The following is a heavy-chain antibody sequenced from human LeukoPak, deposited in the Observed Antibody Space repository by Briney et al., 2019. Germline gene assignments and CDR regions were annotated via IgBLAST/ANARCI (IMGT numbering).Heavy chain of an antibody. CDR3: ARDGDSSGYGRYKYYFDY. CDR1: GFSFSSYN. D-gene: IGHD3-22*01. Sequence: KPGGSLRLSCAASGFSFSSYNMSWVRQTPGKRLEWVSSITSSSTYTFYADSVKGRFTISRDNAKNSLFLQMNSLRAEDTAVYYCARDGDSSGYGRYKYYFDYWGQGTLVTVSS. J-gene: IGHJ4*02. V-gene: IGHV3-21*01. CDR2: ITSSSTYT.